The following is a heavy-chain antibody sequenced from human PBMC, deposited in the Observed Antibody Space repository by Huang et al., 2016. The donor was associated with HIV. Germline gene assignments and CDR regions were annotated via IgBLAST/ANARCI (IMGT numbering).Heavy chain of an antibody. CDR3: AKGSMANAFDI. CDR1: GFTFSSYG. D-gene: IGHD3-10*01. CDR2: IRYDGSNK. Sequence: QVQLVESGGGVVQPGGSLRLSCAASGFTFSSYGMDWVRQAPGKGLEWVAVIRYDGSNKYYADSVRGRFTISRDNSKNTLYLQMNSLRAEDTAVYYCAKGSMANAFDIWGQGTMVTVSS. J-gene: IGHJ3*02. V-gene: IGHV3-30*02.